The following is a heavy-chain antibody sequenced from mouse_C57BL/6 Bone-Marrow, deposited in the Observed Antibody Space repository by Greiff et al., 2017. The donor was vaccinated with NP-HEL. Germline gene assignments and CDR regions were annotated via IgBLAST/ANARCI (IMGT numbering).Heavy chain of an antibody. J-gene: IGHJ2*01. V-gene: IGHV1-69*01. CDR1: GYTFTSYW. CDR2: IDPSDSYT. Sequence: VQLQQPGAELVMPGASVKLSCKASGYTFTSYWMHWVKQRPGQGLEWIGEIDPSDSYTNYNQKFKGKSTLTVDKSSSTAYMQLSSLTSEDSAVYYCARNYYGSRDWGQGTTLTVSP. D-gene: IGHD1-1*01. CDR3: ARNYYGSRD.